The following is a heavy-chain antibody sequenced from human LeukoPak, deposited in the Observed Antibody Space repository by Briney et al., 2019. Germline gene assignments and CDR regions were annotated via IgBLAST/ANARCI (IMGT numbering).Heavy chain of an antibody. D-gene: IGHD3-3*01. V-gene: IGHV3-7*01. CDR1: GFTFSSYW. CDR2: IKQDGSEK. CDR3: AREWGYYDFWSGYRTGYYFDY. J-gene: IGHJ4*02. Sequence: GGSLRLSCAASGFTFSSYWMSWVRQAPGPGLETVANIKQDGSEKYYADSVKDRFTISSDNSKNTLYLQMNSLRAEDTAVYYCAREWGYYDFWSGYRTGYYFDYWGQGTLVTVSS.